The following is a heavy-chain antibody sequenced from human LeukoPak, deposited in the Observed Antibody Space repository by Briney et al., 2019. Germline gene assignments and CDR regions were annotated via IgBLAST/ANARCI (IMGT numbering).Heavy chain of an antibody. V-gene: IGHV5-51*01. CDR1: GYSFTSYW. Sequence: GESLKISGKGSGYSFTSYWIGWVRQMPGKGLEWMGIIYPGDSDTRYSPSFQGQVTISADKSISTAYLQWSSLKASDTAMYYCARIYCSGGSCFSYYFDYWGQGTLVIVSS. CDR2: IYPGDSDT. D-gene: IGHD2-15*01. CDR3: ARIYCSGGSCFSYYFDY. J-gene: IGHJ4*02.